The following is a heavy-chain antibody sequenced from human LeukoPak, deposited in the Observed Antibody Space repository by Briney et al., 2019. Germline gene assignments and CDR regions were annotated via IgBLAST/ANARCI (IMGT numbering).Heavy chain of an antibody. CDR3: ASSGPLYYYGMDV. J-gene: IGHJ6*02. V-gene: IGHV3-64*01. CDR2: ISSNGGGT. CDR1: GFTFSSYA. D-gene: IGHD1-26*01. Sequence: PGGSLRLSCAASGFTFSSYAMHWVRQAPGKGLEYVSAISSNGGGTYYANSVKGRFTISRDNSKNTLYLQMNSLRAEDTAVYYCASSGPLYYYGMDVWGQGTTVTVSS.